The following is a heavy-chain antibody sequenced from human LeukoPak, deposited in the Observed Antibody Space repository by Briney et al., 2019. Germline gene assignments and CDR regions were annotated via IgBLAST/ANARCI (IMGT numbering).Heavy chain of an antibody. J-gene: IGHJ4*02. Sequence: PGGSLRLSCAASGYTVSSNYMSWVRQAPGKGLEWVSVVYSGGSTYYADSVKGRFTISRDNSKNTLYLQMNSLRAEDTAVYYCARDGVRSFDYWGQGTLVTVSS. CDR3: ARDGVRSFDY. V-gene: IGHV3-66*01. CDR1: GYTVSSNY. CDR2: VYSGGST. D-gene: IGHD3-10*01.